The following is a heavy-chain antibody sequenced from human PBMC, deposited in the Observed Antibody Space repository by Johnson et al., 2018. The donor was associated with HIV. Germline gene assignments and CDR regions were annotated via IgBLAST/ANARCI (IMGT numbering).Heavy chain of an antibody. CDR2: ISYDGSNK. J-gene: IGHJ3*01. V-gene: IGHV3-30*03. Sequence: QVQLVESGGGVVQPGRSLRLSCVASGFTFSTYGMHWVRQAPDKGLEWVAVISYDGSNKYYADSVKGRFTISRDNSKNTLYLQMNSLRAEDTAVYYCARTQWEQLLGAGASDFWGPGTLVTISS. CDR1: GFTFSTYG. CDR3: ARTQWEQLLGAGASDF. D-gene: IGHD1-26*01.